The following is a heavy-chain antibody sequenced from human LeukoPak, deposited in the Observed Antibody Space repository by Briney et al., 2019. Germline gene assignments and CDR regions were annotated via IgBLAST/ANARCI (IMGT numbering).Heavy chain of an antibody. CDR2: IRYDGSNK. D-gene: IGHD3-10*01. V-gene: IGHV3-30*02. CDR3: AKGERVLLWFGELLYHYDAFDI. Sequence: GGSLRLSCAASGFTFSSYGMHWVRQAPGPGLEWVAFIRYDGSNKYYADSVKGRFTISRDNSKNTLYLQMNSLRAEDTAVYYCAKGERVLLWFGELLYHYDAFDIWGQGTMVTVSS. J-gene: IGHJ3*02. CDR1: GFTFSSYG.